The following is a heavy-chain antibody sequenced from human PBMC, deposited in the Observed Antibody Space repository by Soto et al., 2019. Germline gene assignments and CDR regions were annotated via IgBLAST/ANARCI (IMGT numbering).Heavy chain of an antibody. Sequence: GGSLRLSCAASGFTFSSYAMSWVRQAPGKGLEWVSAISGSGGSTYYADSVKGRFTISRDNSKNTLYLQMNSLRAEDTAVYYCARVTEFYGDYREAFDYWGQGTLVTVSS. J-gene: IGHJ4*02. CDR2: ISGSGGST. D-gene: IGHD4-17*01. V-gene: IGHV3-23*01. CDR3: ARVTEFYGDYREAFDY. CDR1: GFTFSSYA.